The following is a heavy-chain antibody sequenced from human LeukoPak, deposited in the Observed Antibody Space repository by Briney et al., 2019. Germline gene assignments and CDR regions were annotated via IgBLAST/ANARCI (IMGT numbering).Heavy chain of an antibody. D-gene: IGHD4-17*01. V-gene: IGHV1-2*02. J-gene: IGHJ4*02. CDR2: INPNSGGT. CDR1: GYTFADYY. Sequence: ASVKVSCKASGYTFADYYMQWVRQAPGQGLEWMGCINPNSGGTNYAQKFQGRVTMTRDTSISTAYMELSSLRSDDSAVYYCASGLKVTTYPFDYWGQGTLVTVSS. CDR3: ASGLKVTTYPFDY.